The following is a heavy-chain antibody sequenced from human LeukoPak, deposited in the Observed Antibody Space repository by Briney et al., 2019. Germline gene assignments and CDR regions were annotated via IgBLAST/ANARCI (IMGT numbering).Heavy chain of an antibody. Sequence: GGSLRLSCGASGFTFSSYWMSWVRQAPGRGLEWVANIKQDGSEKDYVDSVKGGFTISRDNAKNSLYLQMSNLRAEDTAIYYCATLGGTARFDPWGQGTLVTVSS. CDR2: IKQDGSEK. V-gene: IGHV3-7*01. D-gene: IGHD1-7*01. J-gene: IGHJ5*02. CDR3: ATLGGTARFDP. CDR1: GFTFSSYW.